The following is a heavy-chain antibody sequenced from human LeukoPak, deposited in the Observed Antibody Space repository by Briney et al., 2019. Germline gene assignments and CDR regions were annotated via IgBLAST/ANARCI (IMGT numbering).Heavy chain of an antibody. J-gene: IGHJ5*02. CDR1: GFTFSSYS. CDR3: ARGRYGSGSRWFDP. V-gene: IGHV3-21*01. Sequence: GGSLRLSCAASGFTFSSYSMNWVRQAPGKGLEWVSSISSSSSYIYYADSVKGRFTISRDNAKNSLHLQMNSLRAEGTAVYYCARGRYGSGSRWFDPWGQGTLVTVPS. D-gene: IGHD3-10*01. CDR2: ISSSSSYI.